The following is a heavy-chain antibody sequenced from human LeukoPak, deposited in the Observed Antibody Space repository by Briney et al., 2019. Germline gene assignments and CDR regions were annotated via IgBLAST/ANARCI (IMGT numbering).Heavy chain of an antibody. Sequence: KPGGSLRLSCAASGFTFRRHWMSWVRQAPGKGLEWVATIKEDGTENHHANSVKGRFTISRDNAKNSLYLQMNSLRAEDTALYYCARAPGFVDKHYMDVWGKGTTVTVSS. CDR1: GFTFRRHW. J-gene: IGHJ6*03. CDR3: ARAPGFVDKHYMDV. CDR2: IKEDGTEN. D-gene: IGHD3-9*01. V-gene: IGHV3-7*03.